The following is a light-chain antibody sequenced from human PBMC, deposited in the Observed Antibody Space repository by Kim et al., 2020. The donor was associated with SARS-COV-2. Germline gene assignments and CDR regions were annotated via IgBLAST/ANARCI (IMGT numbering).Light chain of an antibody. CDR1: SIDVGAYDF. Sequence: GQSITSPCTGTSIDVGAYDFVSWYQHHPGNAPKLMIYDVSKRPSGVSNRFSGSKSGNTASLTISGLQAEDEADYYCTSYTYSDTVVFGGGTQLTVL. CDR3: TSYTYSDTVV. CDR2: DVS. V-gene: IGLV2-14*03. J-gene: IGLJ3*02.